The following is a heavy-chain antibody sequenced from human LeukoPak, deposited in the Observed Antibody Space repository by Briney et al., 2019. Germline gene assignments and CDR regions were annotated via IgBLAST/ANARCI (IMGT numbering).Heavy chain of an antibody. J-gene: IGHJ4*02. Sequence: PSETLSLTCAVYGGSFSGYYWSWIRQPPGKGLEWIGEINHSGSTNYNPSLKSRVTTSVDTSKNQFSLKLSSVTAADTAVYYCARAYDFWSGYYPLDYWGQGTLVTVSS. D-gene: IGHD3-3*01. V-gene: IGHV4-34*01. CDR3: ARAYDFWSGYYPLDY. CDR1: GGSFSGYY. CDR2: INHSGST.